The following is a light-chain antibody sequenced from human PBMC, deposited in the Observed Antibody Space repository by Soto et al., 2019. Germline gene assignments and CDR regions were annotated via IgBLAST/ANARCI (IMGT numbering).Light chain of an antibody. J-gene: IGLJ1*01. CDR2: DVS. V-gene: IGLV2-14*01. CDR1: SSDVGGYNY. CDR3: SSYTSSSIL. Sequence: QSVSVSGSPGQSITISCTGTSSDVGGYNYVSWYQQHPGKAPKLMIYDVSNRPSGVSNRFSGSKSGNTASLTISGLQAEDEADYYCSSYTSSSILFGTGTKLTVL.